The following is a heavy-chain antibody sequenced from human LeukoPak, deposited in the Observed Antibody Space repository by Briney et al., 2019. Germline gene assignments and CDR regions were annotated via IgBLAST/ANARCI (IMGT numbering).Heavy chain of an antibody. CDR3: AVISTGWYTLDY. D-gene: IGHD6-19*01. CDR2: IYYNGST. J-gene: IGHJ4*02. V-gene: IGHV4-30-4*01. Sequence: PSETLSLTCTVSGGSISSGDYYWNWIRQPPGKGLEWIGYIYYNGSTYYNPSLKSRVTISVDTSKNQFSLKLNSVTAADTAMYYCAVISTGWYTLDYWGQGTLVIVSS. CDR1: GGSISSGDYY.